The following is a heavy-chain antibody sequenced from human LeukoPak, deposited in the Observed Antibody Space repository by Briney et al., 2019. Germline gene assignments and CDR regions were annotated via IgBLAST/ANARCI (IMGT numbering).Heavy chain of an antibody. J-gene: IGHJ1*01. Sequence: PGGSLRLSCAASGFTFSDYAMGWVRQVPGKGLEWVSIITDDGATTYYADSVKGRFTLSRDNSKNTLYLQMNSLRAEDTAVYYCASPRGPDYYGSGSYEVFRHWGQGTLVTVSS. D-gene: IGHD3-10*01. CDR2: ITDDGATT. CDR3: ASPRGPDYYGSGSYEVFRH. V-gene: IGHV3-23*01. CDR1: GFTFSDYA.